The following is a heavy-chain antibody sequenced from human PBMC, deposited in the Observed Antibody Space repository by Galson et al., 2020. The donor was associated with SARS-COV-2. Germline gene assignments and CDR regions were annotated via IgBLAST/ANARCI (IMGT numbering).Heavy chain of an antibody. CDR2: IWYDGSNK. CDR3: ARDDYGDHNPGLNTYYYYYYGMDV. D-gene: IGHD4-17*01. J-gene: IGHJ6*02. Sequence: GGSLRLSCAASGFTFSSYGMHWVRQAPGKGLEWVAVIWYDGSNKYYADSVKGRFTISRDNSKNTLYLQMNSLRAEDTAVYYCARDDYGDHNPGLNTYYYYYYGMDVWGQGTTVTVSS. V-gene: IGHV3-33*01. CDR1: GFTFSSYG.